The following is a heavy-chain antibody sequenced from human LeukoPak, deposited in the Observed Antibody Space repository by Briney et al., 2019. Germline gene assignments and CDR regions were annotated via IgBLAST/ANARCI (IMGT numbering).Heavy chain of an antibody. D-gene: IGHD6-13*01. CDR3: ARGGTPAASGTSFDY. CDR1: GDSVSSNSAA. CDR2: TYYRSKWYN. V-gene: IGHV6-1*01. J-gene: IGHJ4*02. Sequence: SQTLSLTCALSGDSVSSNSAAWNWIRQSPSRGLEWLGRTYYRSKWYNDYAVSVKSRITINPDTSKNQFSLQLNSVTPEDTAVYYCARGGTPAASGTSFDYWGQGTLVTVS.